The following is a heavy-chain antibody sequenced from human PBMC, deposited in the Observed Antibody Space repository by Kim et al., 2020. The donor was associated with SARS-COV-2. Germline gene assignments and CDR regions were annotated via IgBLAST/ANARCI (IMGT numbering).Heavy chain of an antibody. J-gene: IGHJ3*02. CDR1: GFTFSSYS. CDR3: ARAPMVRGVIHDAFDI. V-gene: IGHV3-21*01. CDR2: ISSSSSYI. D-gene: IGHD3-10*01. Sequence: GGSLRLSCAASGFTFSSYSMNWVRQAPGKGLEWVSSISSSSSYIYYADSVKGRFTISRDNAKNSLYLQMNSLRAEDTAVYYCARAPMVRGVIHDAFDIWGQGTMVTVSS.